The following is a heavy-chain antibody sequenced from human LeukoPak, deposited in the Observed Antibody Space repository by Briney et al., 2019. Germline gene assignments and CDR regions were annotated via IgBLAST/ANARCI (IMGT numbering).Heavy chain of an antibody. CDR2: ISYDGSNK. D-gene: IGHD2-21*02. CDR1: GFTFSSYA. V-gene: IGHV3-30-3*01. Sequence: GGSLRLSCAASGFTFSSYAMHWVRQAPGKGLEWVAVISYDGSNKYYADSVKGRFTISRDNSKNTLYLQMNSLRVEDTAVYYCARDGYCGGGCYLFDYWGQGTLVTVSS. J-gene: IGHJ4*02. CDR3: ARDGYCGGGCYLFDY.